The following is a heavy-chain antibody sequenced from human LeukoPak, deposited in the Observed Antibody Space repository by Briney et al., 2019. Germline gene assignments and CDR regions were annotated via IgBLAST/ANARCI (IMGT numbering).Heavy chain of an antibody. CDR3: ARDRITIFGVPYRFDP. CDR2: INPSGGST. J-gene: IGHJ5*02. Sequence: ASVKVSCKASGYTFTSYYMHWVRQAPGQGLEWMGIINPSGGSTSYAQKFQGRVTMTRDTSTSTVYMELSSLRSEDTAVYYCARDRITIFGVPYRFDPWGQGTLVTVSS. CDR1: GYTFTSYY. V-gene: IGHV1-46*01. D-gene: IGHD3-3*01.